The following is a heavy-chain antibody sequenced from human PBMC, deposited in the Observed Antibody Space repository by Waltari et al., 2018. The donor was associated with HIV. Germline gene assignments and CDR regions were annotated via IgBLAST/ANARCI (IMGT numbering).Heavy chain of an antibody. D-gene: IGHD3-22*01. V-gene: IGHV1-3*01. J-gene: IGHJ4*02. CDR2: INAGNGNT. CDR1: GYTFTSYA. CDR3: ARGRYYDSSGPYFDY. Sequence: QVQLVQSGAEVKKPGASVKVSCKASGYTFTSYAMHWVRQAPGQRLEWMGWINAGNGNTKYSQKFQVRVTITRDTSASTAYMELSSLRSEDTAVYYCARGRYYDSSGPYFDYWGQGTLVTVSS.